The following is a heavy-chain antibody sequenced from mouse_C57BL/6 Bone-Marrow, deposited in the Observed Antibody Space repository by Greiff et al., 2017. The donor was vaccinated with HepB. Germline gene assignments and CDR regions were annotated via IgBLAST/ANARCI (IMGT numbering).Heavy chain of an antibody. D-gene: IGHD1-1*02. CDR3: ARHERWYGFAY. Sequence: VQLQPSGAELVNPGASVKLSCKASGYTFTEYSIHWVKQRPGKGLEWIGWIYPGSGSIKYNEKFKVKATLTANKSSSTAYMELSSMTSEDSAVYFCARHERWYGFAYWGQGTLVSVSA. CDR1: GYTFTEYS. J-gene: IGHJ3*01. V-gene: IGHV1-62-2*01. CDR2: IYPGSGSI.